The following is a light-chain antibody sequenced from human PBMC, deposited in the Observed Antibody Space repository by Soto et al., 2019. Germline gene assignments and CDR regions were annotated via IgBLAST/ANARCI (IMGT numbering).Light chain of an antibody. CDR2: DVS. J-gene: IGLJ7*01. Sequence: QSALTQPASVSGSPGQSITISCTGTSSDVGGYNYVSWYQQHPGKDPKIMIYDVSNRPSGVSNRFSGSKSGNTASLTISGLQAEEEADYFCSSYTSSSATSAVFGGGTQLTVL. CDR3: SSYTSSSATSAV. CDR1: SSDVGGYNY. V-gene: IGLV2-14*01.